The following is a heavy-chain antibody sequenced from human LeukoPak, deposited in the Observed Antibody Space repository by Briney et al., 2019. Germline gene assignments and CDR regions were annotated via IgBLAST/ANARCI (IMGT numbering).Heavy chain of an antibody. Sequence: ASVTVPFTSSVSTFTVYYMHWVRQAPGQGLEWMGWINPNSGGTNYAHKFQGRVTMTRDTSISTADMELIRLRSVDTAVYYCARGYPPSTTAAVTYFRHWGQGTLVTVAS. CDR2: INPNSGGT. J-gene: IGHJ1*01. CDR3: ARGYPPSTTAAVTYFRH. CDR1: VSTFTVYY. V-gene: IGHV1-2*02. D-gene: IGHD6-13*01.